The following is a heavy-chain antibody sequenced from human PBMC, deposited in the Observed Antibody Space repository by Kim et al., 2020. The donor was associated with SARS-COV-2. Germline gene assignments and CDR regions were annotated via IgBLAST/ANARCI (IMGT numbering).Heavy chain of an antibody. D-gene: IGHD2-2*01. CDR3: ARDFLSGCSSTSCYGRYYYGMDV. CDR2: INTNTGNP. Sequence: ASVKVSCKASGYTFTSYAMNWVRQAPGQGLEWMGWINTNTGNPTYAQGFTGRFVFSLDTSVSTAYLQISSLKAEDTAVYYCARDFLSGCSSTSCYGRYYYGMDVWGQGTTVTVSS. CDR1: GYTFTSYA. V-gene: IGHV7-4-1*02. J-gene: IGHJ6*02.